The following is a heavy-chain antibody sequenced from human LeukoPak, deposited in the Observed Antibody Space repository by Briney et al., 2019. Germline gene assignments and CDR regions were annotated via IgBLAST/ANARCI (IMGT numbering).Heavy chain of an antibody. CDR1: GFTSSSYA. V-gene: IGHV3-23*01. CDR3: AKLAPAAGSVSVAAPFDY. D-gene: IGHD6-13*01. CDR2: ISGSGGST. Sequence: PGGSLRLSCAASGFTSSSYAMSWVRQAPGKGLEWVSAISGSGGSTYYADSVKGRFTISRDNSKNTLYLQMNSLRAEDTAVYYCAKLAPAAGSVSVAAPFDYWGQGTLVTVSS. J-gene: IGHJ4*02.